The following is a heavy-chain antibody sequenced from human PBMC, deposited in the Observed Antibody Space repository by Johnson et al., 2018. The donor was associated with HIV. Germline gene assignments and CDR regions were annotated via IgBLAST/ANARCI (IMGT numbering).Heavy chain of an antibody. CDR3: ARDFNSGSPDGAFDI. Sequence: VQLVESGGGLVKPGGSLRLSCTASGFIFSDYYLNWIRQAPGKGLEWVSVIYSGGSTYYADSVKGRFTISRDNSKNTLYLQMNSLRAEDTALYYCARDFNSGSPDGAFDIWGQGTMVTVSS. J-gene: IGHJ3*02. CDR2: IYSGGST. V-gene: IGHV3-66*01. CDR1: GFIFSDYY. D-gene: IGHD4-23*01.